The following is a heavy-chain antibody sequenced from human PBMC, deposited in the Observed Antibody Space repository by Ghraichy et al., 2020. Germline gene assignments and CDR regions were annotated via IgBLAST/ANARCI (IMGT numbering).Heavy chain of an antibody. J-gene: IGHJ6*02. CDR3: ARDYSNLNYGMDV. V-gene: IGHV4-31*03. D-gene: IGHD4-11*01. CDR2: IYYSGST. Sequence: SETLSLTCTVSGGSISSGGYYWSWIRQHPGKGLEWIGYIYYSGSTYYNPSLKSRAIISVDTSKNQFSLKLSSVTAADTAVYYCARDYSNLNYGMDVWGQGTTVTVSS. CDR1: GGSISSGGYY.